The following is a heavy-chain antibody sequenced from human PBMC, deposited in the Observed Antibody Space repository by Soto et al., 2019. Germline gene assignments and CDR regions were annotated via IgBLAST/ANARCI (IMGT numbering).Heavy chain of an antibody. CDR1: GGSTSSYY. V-gene: IGHV4-59*01. CDR3: ARDLGIGSGPFDA. CDR2: IYYSGST. Sequence: SETLSLTCTVSGGSTSSYYWSWIRQPPGKALEWIGYIYYSGSTDNNPSLKSRVTISLDPAKKQFSLKLKSVTAADTAVYYCARDLGIGSGPFDAWGQGTMVTVSS. D-gene: IGHD2-2*03. J-gene: IGHJ3*01.